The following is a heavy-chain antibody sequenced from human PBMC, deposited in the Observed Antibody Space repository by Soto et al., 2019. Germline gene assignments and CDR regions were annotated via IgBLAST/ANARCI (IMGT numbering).Heavy chain of an antibody. CDR2: IYHSGST. V-gene: IGHV4-30-2*01. CDR1: GGSISSGGYS. D-gene: IGHD6-19*01. Sequence: SETLSLTCAVSGGSISSGGYSWSWIRQPPGKGLEWIGYIYHSGSTYYNPSLKSRVTISVDRSKNQFSLKLSSVTAADTAVYYCASSSEYSSGWYHVYFFDYWGQGTLVTVSS. CDR3: ASSSEYSSGWYHVYFFDY. J-gene: IGHJ4*02.